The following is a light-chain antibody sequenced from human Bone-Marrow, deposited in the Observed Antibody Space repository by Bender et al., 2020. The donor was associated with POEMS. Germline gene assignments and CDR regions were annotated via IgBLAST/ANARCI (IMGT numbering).Light chain of an antibody. CDR3: QAWDSDYAVV. V-gene: IGLV3-1*01. J-gene: IGLJ3*02. Sequence: SYELTQPPSVSVSPGQTATITCSGHNLGRKYSSWYQQKPGQSPMMVIYQNSKRPSGIPERFSGSNSGNTATLTISGTQAMDEADYFCQAWDSDYAVVFGGGTKLTVL. CDR1: NLGRKY. CDR2: QNS.